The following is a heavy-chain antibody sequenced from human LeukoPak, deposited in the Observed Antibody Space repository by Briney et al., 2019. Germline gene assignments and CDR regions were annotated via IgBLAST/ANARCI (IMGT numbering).Heavy chain of an antibody. D-gene: IGHD6-13*01. Sequence: SETLSLTCTVSGYSISSGYYWGWIRQPPGKGLEWIGSIYHSGSTYYNPSLKSRVTISVDTSKNQFSLKLSSVTAADTAVYYCARLCRQLSLLYYYYYYMDVWGKGTTVTISS. CDR1: GYSISSGYY. CDR3: ARLCRQLSLLYYYYYYMDV. V-gene: IGHV4-38-2*02. CDR2: IYHSGST. J-gene: IGHJ6*03.